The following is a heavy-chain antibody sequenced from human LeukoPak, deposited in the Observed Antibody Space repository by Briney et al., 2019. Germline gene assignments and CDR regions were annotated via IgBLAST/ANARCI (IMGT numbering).Heavy chain of an antibody. CDR2: IYYSGST. D-gene: IGHD3-22*01. V-gene: IGHV4-39*07. Sequence: SETLSLTCTVSGGSISRSGYYWGWIRQPPGKGLEWIGSIYYSGSTNYNPSLKSRVTISVDTSKNQFSLKLSSVTAADTAVYYCARDRYYYDSSGLNDAFDIWGQGTMVTVSS. CDR3: ARDRYYYDSSGLNDAFDI. CDR1: GGSISRSGYY. J-gene: IGHJ3*02.